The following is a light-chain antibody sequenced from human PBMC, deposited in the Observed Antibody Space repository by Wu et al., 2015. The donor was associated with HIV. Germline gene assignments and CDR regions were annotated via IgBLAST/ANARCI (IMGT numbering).Light chain of an antibody. V-gene: IGKV3-15*01. Sequence: DIVLTQSPTTLSVSLGERATLSCRASQSVTDNLAWYQHIPGQTPRLLIYGASARATGIPARFSGRGSGTEFTLTISSMQSEDFAIYYCHQYNNWPRTFGQGTKVEIK. J-gene: IGKJ1*01. CDR3: HQYNNWPRT. CDR2: GAS. CDR1: QSVTDN.